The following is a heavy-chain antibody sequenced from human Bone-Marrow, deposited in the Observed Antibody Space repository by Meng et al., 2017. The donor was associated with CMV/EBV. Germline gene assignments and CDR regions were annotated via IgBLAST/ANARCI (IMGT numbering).Heavy chain of an antibody. J-gene: IGHJ6*02. Sequence: ASVKVSCKASGYTFTGYYMHWVRQATGQGLEWVGWMNPNSGNTGYAQKFQGRVTMTRNTSISTAYMELSSLRSEDTAVYYCARGNRGRIAAAGYYYYYGMDVWGQGNTVNV. D-gene: IGHD6-13*01. V-gene: IGHV1-8*02. CDR3: ARGNRGRIAAAGYYYYYGMDV. CDR1: GYTFTGYY. CDR2: MNPNSGNT.